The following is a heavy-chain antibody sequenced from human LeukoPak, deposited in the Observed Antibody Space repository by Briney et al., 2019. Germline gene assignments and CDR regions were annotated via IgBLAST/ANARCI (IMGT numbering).Heavy chain of an antibody. Sequence: GGSLRLSCAASGFTFDDYTMHWVRQAPGKGLEWVSLISWDGGSTYYADSVKGRFTISRDNSKNSLYLQMNSLRTEDTALYYCAKDMGVAGSFDYWGQGTLVTVSS. J-gene: IGHJ4*02. D-gene: IGHD5-12*01. CDR2: ISWDGGST. V-gene: IGHV3-43*01. CDR1: GFTFDDYT. CDR3: AKDMGVAGSFDY.